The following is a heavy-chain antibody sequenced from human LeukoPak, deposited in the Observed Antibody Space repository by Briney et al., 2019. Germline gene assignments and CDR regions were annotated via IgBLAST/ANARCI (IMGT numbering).Heavy chain of an antibody. D-gene: IGHD3-10*01. CDR2: ISSNGGST. V-gene: IGHV3-64*01. CDR3: AREKGTLIRAMAFEM. CDR1: GFTFSSYA. Sequence: GGSLRLSCAASGFTFSSYAMHWVRQAPGKGLEYVSAISSNGGSTYYANSVKGRFTISRDNAQNSLYLQINSLRAEDTAVYYCAREKGTLIRAMAFEMWGQGTMVTVSS. J-gene: IGHJ3*02.